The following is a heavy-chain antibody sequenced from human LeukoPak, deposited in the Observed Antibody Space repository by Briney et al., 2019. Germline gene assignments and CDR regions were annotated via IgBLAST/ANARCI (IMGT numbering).Heavy chain of an antibody. CDR2: IYPGDSDT. CDR1: GYSFTSYW. D-gene: IGHD5-18*01. V-gene: IGHV5-51*01. CDR3: ARQHTYSYGYVEAFDI. J-gene: IGHJ3*02. Sequence: GESLKISCKGSGYSFTSYWIGWVRQMPGKGLEWMGIIYPGDSDTRYSPSFQGQVTISADKSISTAYLQWSSLKASDTAMYYCARQHTYSYGYVEAFDIWGQGTMVTVSS.